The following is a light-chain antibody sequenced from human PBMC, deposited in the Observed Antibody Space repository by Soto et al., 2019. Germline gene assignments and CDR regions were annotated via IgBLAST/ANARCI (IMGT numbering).Light chain of an antibody. CDR2: DVN. V-gene: IGLV2-14*01. Sequence: QSALTQPASVSGSPGQSITISCTGTISDIGGYNFISWYQHHPGKAPKLLIYDVNNRPSGISYRFSGSKSGNTASLTISGLQAEDEADYYCASYTRTTTLVFGGGTQLTVL. J-gene: IGLJ7*01. CDR1: ISDIGGYNF. CDR3: ASYTRTTTLV.